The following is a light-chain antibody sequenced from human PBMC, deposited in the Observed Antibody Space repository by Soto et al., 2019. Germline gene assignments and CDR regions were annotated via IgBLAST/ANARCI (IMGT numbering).Light chain of an antibody. CDR1: QDISNY. CDR3: QKNYSASALT. Sequence: DIQMTQSPSSLSASVGDRVTITCRASQDISNYLAWYQQRPGRVPNLLIYDASNLQSGVPSRFSGSGSGTDFTLIINSLQPEYVANYYWQKNYSASALTFGGGTKVDIK. V-gene: IGKV1-27*01. CDR2: DAS. J-gene: IGKJ4*01.